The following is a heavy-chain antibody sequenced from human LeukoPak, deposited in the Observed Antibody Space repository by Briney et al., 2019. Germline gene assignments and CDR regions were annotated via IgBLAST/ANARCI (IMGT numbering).Heavy chain of an antibody. CDR1: GYSISSGYY. Sequence: SETLSLTCAVSGYSISSGYYWSWIRQPAGKGLEWIGRIYTSGSTNYNPSLKSRVTMSVDTSKNQFSLKLSSVTAADTAVYYCARAPKGYSSSWIDWYFDLWGRGTLVTVSS. CDR3: ARAPKGYSSSWIDWYFDL. J-gene: IGHJ2*01. D-gene: IGHD6-13*01. V-gene: IGHV4-4*07. CDR2: IYTSGST.